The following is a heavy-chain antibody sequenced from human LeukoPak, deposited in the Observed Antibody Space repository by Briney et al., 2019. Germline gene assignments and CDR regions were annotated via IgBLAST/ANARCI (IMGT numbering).Heavy chain of an antibody. CDR2: ISGDGGNI. CDR3: AKGGRSGTYYNRFDH. CDR1: GFTFDDYA. J-gene: IGHJ5*02. Sequence: QPGGSLRLSCAASGFTFDDYAMHWVRQAPGKGLESVSLISGDGGNIHYADSVKGRFTISRDNSKNSLSLQMNSLRTEDTALYYCAKGGRSGTYYNRFDHWGQGTLVTVSS. D-gene: IGHD3-10*01. V-gene: IGHV3-43*02.